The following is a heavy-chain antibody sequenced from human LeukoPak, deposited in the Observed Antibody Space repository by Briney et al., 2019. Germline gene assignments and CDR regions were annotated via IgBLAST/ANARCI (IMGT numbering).Heavy chain of an antibody. CDR1: GGSISSSSYY. D-gene: IGHD6-19*01. CDR3: ASSERLYSSGWYGGYYFDY. J-gene: IGHJ4*02. Sequence: SETLSLTCTVSGGSISSSSYYWGWIRQPPGKGLEWIGSIYYSGSTYYNPSLKSRVTISVDTSKNQFSLKLSSVTAADTAVYYCASSERLYSSGWYGGYYFDYWGQGTLVTVSS. V-gene: IGHV4-39*01. CDR2: IYYSGST.